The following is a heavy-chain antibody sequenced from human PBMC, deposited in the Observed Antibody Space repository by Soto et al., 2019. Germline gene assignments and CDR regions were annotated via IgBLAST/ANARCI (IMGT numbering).Heavy chain of an antibody. CDR3: TSWADPLH. Sequence: EVQLVESGGGLVQPGGSLKLSCAASGFTFSGSAMHWVREASGKGLEWVGRIRSKANSYATAYAASVKGRFTISRDDSKNTAYLQMNSLKTEDTAVYYCTSWADPLHWGQGTLVTVSS. D-gene: IGHD7-27*01. J-gene: IGHJ1*01. V-gene: IGHV3-73*02. CDR1: GFTFSGSA. CDR2: IRSKANSYAT.